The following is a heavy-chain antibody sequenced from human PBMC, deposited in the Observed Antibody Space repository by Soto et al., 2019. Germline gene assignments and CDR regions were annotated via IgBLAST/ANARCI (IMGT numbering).Heavy chain of an antibody. Sequence: SESLSLPCRVSCGSMSEYFWSWIRQSPGKGLEWIGYIYYLGSTDYNPSLKSRVTISVDTSKRQFSLRLTSVTAADTAVYYCARDGYDGSGSPYPDYWGPGTQVTVSS. CDR3: ARDGYDGSGSPYPDY. V-gene: IGHV4-59*01. J-gene: IGHJ4*02. CDR1: CGSMSEYF. D-gene: IGHD3-10*01. CDR2: IYYLGST.